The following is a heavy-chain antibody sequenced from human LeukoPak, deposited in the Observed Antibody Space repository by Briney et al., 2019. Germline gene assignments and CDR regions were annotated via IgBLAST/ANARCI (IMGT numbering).Heavy chain of an antibody. Sequence: ASVNVSCKASGYTFSGYYMHWVRQAPGQGLEWMGWINPNSGGTKYAQKFQGRVTMTRETSISTAYMELSRLRSDDTAVYYCATEVTDWGQGTLVTVSS. CDR3: ATEVTD. D-gene: IGHD5-18*01. V-gene: IGHV1-2*02. CDR2: INPNSGGT. J-gene: IGHJ4*02. CDR1: GYTFSGYY.